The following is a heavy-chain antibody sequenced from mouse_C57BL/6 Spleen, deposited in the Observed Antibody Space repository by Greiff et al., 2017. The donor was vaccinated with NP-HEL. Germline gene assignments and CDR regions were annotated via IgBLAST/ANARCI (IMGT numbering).Heavy chain of an antibody. V-gene: IGHV1-26*01. D-gene: IGHD4-1*01. CDR2: INPNNGGT. J-gene: IGHJ4*01. CDR3: ARGDAGTYAMDY. CDR1: GYTFTDYY. Sequence: VQLQQSGPELVKPGASVKISCKASGYTFTDYYMNWVKQSHGKSLEWIGDINPNNGGTSYNQKFKGKATLTVDKSSSTAYMELRSLTSEDSAVYYCARGDAGTYAMDYWGQGTSVTVSS.